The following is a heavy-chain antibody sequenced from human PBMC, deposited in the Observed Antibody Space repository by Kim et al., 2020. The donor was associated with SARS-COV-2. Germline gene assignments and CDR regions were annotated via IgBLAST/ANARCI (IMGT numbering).Heavy chain of an antibody. V-gene: IGHV4-39*02. J-gene: IGHJ6*02. D-gene: IGHD6-13*01. CDR3: AREAGNYYYGMDV. Sequence: SNPSHKSRVTISTDTSRTQCSPKLSSGTAADTAVYYCAREAGNYYYGMDVWGQGTTVTVSS.